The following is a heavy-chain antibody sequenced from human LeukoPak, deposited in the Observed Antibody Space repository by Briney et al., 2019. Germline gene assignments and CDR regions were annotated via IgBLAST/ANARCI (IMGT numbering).Heavy chain of an antibody. V-gene: IGHV1-2*02. Sequence: VASVKVSCMTSRYTFTGYYIHGVRQAPGRGLEGMGWINPNSGGTNYAQKLRGGVTMTKETSISTDDMAVSRLRARDGAIYVCARDFGIFGTSSWTGPDYWGQGTLVTVSS. CDR1: RYTFTGYY. CDR2: INPNSGGT. CDR3: ARDFGIFGTSSWTGPDY. D-gene: IGHD6-13*01. J-gene: IGHJ4*02.